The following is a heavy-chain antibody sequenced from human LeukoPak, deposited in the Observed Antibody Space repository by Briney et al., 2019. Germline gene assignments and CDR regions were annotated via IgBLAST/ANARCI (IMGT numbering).Heavy chain of an antibody. J-gene: IGHJ4*02. CDR3: ARGEPLSLLFDY. CDR2: ISGSGGST. D-gene: IGHD1-26*01. CDR1: GFTFSSYA. V-gene: IGHV3-23*01. Sequence: GGSLRLSCAASGFTFSSYAMSWVRQAPGKGLERVSAISGSGGSTYYADSVKGRFTISRDNSKNTLYLQMNSLRAEDTAVYYCARGEPLSLLFDYWGQGTLVTVSS.